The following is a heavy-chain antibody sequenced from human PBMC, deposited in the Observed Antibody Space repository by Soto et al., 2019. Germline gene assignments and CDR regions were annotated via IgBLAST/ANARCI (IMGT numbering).Heavy chain of an antibody. D-gene: IGHD6-13*01. CDR1: GFIFSGTT. CDR2: IRGRADNYAT. Sequence: EVQLVESGGDLVQPGGSLKLSCAASGFIFSGTTIHWVRQASGVGLEWVGRIRGRADNYATGYAASVKGRFTISRDDSKKTAYLQMNSLKTEDTAVYFCTRAPDGNNADYWGQGTLVTVSS. J-gene: IGHJ4*02. V-gene: IGHV3-73*02. CDR3: TRAPDGNNADY.